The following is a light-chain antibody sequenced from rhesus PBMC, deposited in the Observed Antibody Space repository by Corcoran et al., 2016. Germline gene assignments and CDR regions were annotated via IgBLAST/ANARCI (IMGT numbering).Light chain of an antibody. J-gene: IGKJ4*01. V-gene: IGKV3-42*01. CDR3: QQDYSWPLT. CDR1: QMAGSS. Sequence: EIVMTQSPATLSLSPGERATPSCRASQMAGSSLAWYQHKLGQAPKLLIYGASNRATGTPDRFSGSGSGTEFTLTFRGLEPEDVVIYYCQQDYSWPLTFGEGTKVELK. CDR2: GAS.